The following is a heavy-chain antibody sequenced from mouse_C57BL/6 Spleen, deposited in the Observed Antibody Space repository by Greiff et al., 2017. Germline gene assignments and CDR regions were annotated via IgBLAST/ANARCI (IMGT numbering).Heavy chain of an antibody. CDR1: GYSITSGYY. V-gene: IGHV3-6*01. CDR2: ISYDGSN. CDR3: ARGGYAMDY. J-gene: IGHJ4*01. Sequence: EVQLQESGPGLVKPSPSLSLTCSVTGYSITSGYYWNWIRQFPGNKLEWMGYISYDGSNNYNPSLKNRISITRDTSKNQFFLKLNSVTTEDTATYYCARGGYAMDYWGQGTSVTVSS.